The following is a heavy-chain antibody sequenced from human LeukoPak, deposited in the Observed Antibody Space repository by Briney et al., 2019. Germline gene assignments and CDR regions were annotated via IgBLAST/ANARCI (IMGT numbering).Heavy chain of an antibody. Sequence: GGSLRLSCAASGFTFSSYGMHWVRQAPGKGLEWVAFIRYDGSNKYYADSVKGRFTISRDNSKNTLYLQMNSLRAEDTAVYYCARDPYSGTYGDTYYYYMDVWGKGTTVTISS. V-gene: IGHV3-30*02. CDR1: GFTFSSYG. CDR2: IRYDGSNK. D-gene: IGHD1-26*01. CDR3: ARDPYSGTYGDTYYYYMDV. J-gene: IGHJ6*03.